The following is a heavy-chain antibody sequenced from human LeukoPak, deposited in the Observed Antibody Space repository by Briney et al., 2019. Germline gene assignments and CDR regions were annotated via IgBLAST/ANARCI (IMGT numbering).Heavy chain of an antibody. D-gene: IGHD3-10*01. CDR1: RLTLSDYY. CDR3: ARDLYGSGSYSGAGY. J-gene: IGHJ4*02. V-gene: IGHV3-11*01. CDR2: ISSSGSTI. Sequence: GGPLRLFCAASRLTLSDYYMSWIRPAPGKGLEWVSYISSSGSTIYYADSVKGRFTISRDNAKNSLYLQMNSLRAEDTSVYYCARDLYGSGSYSGAGYWDQGTLVTVSS.